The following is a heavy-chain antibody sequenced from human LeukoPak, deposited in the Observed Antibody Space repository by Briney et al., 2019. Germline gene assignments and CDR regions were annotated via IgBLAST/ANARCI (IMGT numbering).Heavy chain of an antibody. V-gene: IGHV3-48*03. Sequence: GGSLRLSCAASGFTFSSYEMNWVRQAPGKGLEWVSYISSSGSTIYYADSVKGRFTISRDNAKSSLFLQMNSLRPEDTAVYYCASQDSNNAFEIWGQGTKVTVSS. CDR2: ISSSGSTI. J-gene: IGHJ3*02. CDR3: ASQDSNNAFEI. CDR1: GFTFSSYE. D-gene: IGHD3-22*01.